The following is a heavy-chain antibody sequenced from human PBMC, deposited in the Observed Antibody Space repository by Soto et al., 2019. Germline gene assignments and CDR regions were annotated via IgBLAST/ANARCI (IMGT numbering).Heavy chain of an antibody. CDR3: AKDPKRTMVRGVIIDY. J-gene: IGHJ4*02. V-gene: IGHV3-23*01. Sequence: GGSLRLSCAASGFTFGSYAMSWVRQAPGKGLEWVSAISGSGGSTYYADSVKGRFTISRDNSKNTLYLQMNSLRAEDTAVYYCAKDPKRTMVRGVIIDYWGQGTLVTVSS. CDR2: ISGSGGST. D-gene: IGHD3-10*01. CDR1: GFTFGSYA.